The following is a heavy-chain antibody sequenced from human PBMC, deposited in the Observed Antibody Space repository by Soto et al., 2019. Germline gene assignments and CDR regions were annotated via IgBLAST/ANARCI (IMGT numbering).Heavy chain of an antibody. CDR1: GFTFSSYS. CDR2: ISSSSSYI. V-gene: IGHV3-21*01. CDR3: ARDHSHYYDSSGDAFDI. Sequence: PGGSLRLSCAASGFTFSSYSMNWVRQAPGKGLEWVSSISSSSSYIYYADSVKGRFTISRDNSKNTLYLKMNSLRAEDTAVYYCARDHSHYYDSSGDAFDIWGQGTMVTVSS. J-gene: IGHJ3*02. D-gene: IGHD3-22*01.